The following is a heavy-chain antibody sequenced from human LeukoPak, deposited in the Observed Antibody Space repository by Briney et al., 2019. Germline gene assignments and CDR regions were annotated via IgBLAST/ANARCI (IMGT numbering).Heavy chain of an antibody. J-gene: IGHJ4*02. CDR2: IYYSGST. CDR1: GGSISSHY. V-gene: IGHV4-59*11. Sequence: SETLSLTCTDSGGSISSHYWSWIRQPPGKGLEWIGYIYYSGSTNYNPSLKSRVTISVDTSKNQFSLKLSSVTAADTAVYYCARGGYYDSSGYYLLGYCDYWGQGTLVTVSS. D-gene: IGHD3-22*01. CDR3: ARGGYYDSSGYYLLGYCDY.